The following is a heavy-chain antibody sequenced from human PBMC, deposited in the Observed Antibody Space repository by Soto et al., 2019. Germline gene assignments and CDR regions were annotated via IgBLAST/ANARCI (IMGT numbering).Heavy chain of an antibody. J-gene: IGHJ2*01. V-gene: IGHV3-30-3*01. Sequence: QVQLVESGGGVVQPGRSLRLSCAASGFTFSSYAMHWVRQAPGKGLEWVAVLSYDGSNKYYADSVKGRFTISRDNSKNKLYLQMNSLRAEDTAVYYCARDPLWGTAMVLWYFDLWGRGTLVTVSS. CDR1: GFTFSSYA. CDR3: ARDPLWGTAMVLWYFDL. D-gene: IGHD5-18*01. CDR2: LSYDGSNK.